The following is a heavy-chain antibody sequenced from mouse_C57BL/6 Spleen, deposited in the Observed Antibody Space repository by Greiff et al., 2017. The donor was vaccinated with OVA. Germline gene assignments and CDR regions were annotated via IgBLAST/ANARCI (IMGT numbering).Heavy chain of an antibody. CDR1: GYTFTSYW. V-gene: IGHV1-64*01. Sequence: VQLQQPGAELVKPGASVKLSCKASGYTFTSYWMHWVKQRPGQGLEWIGMIHPNGGSTNYNEKFKSKATLTVDKSSSTAYMQLSSLTSEDSAVYYCARANDSWYFDVWGTGTTVTVSS. CDR2: IHPNGGST. J-gene: IGHJ1*03. CDR3: ARANDSWYFDV.